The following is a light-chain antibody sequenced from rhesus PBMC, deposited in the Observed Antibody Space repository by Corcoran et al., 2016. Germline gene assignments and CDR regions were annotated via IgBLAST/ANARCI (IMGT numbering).Light chain of an antibody. V-gene: IGKV2-104*02. Sequence: DIVMTQTPLSLPVTPGEPASISCRSSQSLLDSEDGNTYLAWYLQKPGPSPQLLIYEVSNRASGVPDRFSGSGSDTDFTLKISRVEAEDVGVYYCMQALEFPFTFGPGTKLDIK. CDR1: QSLLDSEDGNTY. CDR3: MQALEFPFT. J-gene: IGKJ3*01. CDR2: EVS.